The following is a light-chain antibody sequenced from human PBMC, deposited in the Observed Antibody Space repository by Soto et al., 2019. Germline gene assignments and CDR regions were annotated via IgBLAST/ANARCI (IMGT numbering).Light chain of an antibody. CDR3: QQYYSTPYT. CDR1: QSVLYSSNNKNY. J-gene: IGKJ2*01. Sequence: DIVMTQSPDSLAVSLGERATINCKSSQSVLYSSNNKNYLAWYQQKPGQPPKLLIYWASARESGVPDRFSGRGSGADFTLTISSLQAEDVAVYYCQQYYSTPYTFVQGTKLEIK. CDR2: WAS. V-gene: IGKV4-1*01.